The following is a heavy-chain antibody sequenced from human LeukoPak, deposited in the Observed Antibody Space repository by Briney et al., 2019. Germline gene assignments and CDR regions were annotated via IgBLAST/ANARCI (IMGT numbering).Heavy chain of an antibody. CDR3: ARARGPYSWWLAPNFDY. J-gene: IGHJ4*02. CDR1: GYTFTSYG. CDR2: ISAFNGNT. Sequence: ASVKVSCKASGYTFTSYGISWVRQAPGQGREWMGWISAFNGNTNYAQKLQGRVSITTETSTRPAYMELRSLRSDDTAVYYCARARGPYSWWLAPNFDYWGQGTLVTVSS. V-gene: IGHV1-18*01. D-gene: IGHD6-19*01.